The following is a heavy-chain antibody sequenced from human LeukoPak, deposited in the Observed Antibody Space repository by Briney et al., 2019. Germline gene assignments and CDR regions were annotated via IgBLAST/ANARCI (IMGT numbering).Heavy chain of an antibody. V-gene: IGHV1-69*13. CDR3: ARESLVRGVMDYYYYGMDV. Sequence: SVKVSCKASGGTFSSYAISWVRQAPGQGLEWMGGIIPIFGTANYAQKFQGRVTITADESTSTAYMELGSLRSEDTAVYYCARESLVRGVMDYYYYGMDVWGQGTTVTVSS. CDR1: GGTFSSYA. D-gene: IGHD3-10*01. J-gene: IGHJ6*02. CDR2: IIPIFGTA.